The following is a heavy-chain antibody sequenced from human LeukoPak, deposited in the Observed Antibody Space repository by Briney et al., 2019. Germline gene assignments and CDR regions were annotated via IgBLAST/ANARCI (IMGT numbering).Heavy chain of an antibody. CDR2: ISTSGGST. Sequence: GGSLRLSCAASGLTFSIYAMSWVRQAPGKGLEWVSTISTSGGSTYYADSVKGRFTISRDNSKNTLFLQMNSLRAEDTAVYYCARLGVVFKNYFDSWGQGTLVTVSS. V-gene: IGHV3-23*01. D-gene: IGHD3-3*01. CDR3: ARLGVVFKNYFDS. CDR1: GLTFSIYA. J-gene: IGHJ4*02.